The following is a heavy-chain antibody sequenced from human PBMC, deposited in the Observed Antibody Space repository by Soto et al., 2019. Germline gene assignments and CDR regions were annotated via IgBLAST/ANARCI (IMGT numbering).Heavy chain of an antibody. D-gene: IGHD2-21*02. V-gene: IGHV3-53*01. CDR2: IYSDGST. Sequence: GGSLRLSCAASGFIVSTNFMSWVRQAPGKGLEWVSVIYSDGSTYYADSVKGRFTISRDNSKNTLYLQMNSLRAEDTAVYYCAKDLRHIVVVTAIPSYGMDVWGQGITVTVSS. J-gene: IGHJ6*02. CDR1: GFIVSTNF. CDR3: AKDLRHIVVVTAIPSYGMDV.